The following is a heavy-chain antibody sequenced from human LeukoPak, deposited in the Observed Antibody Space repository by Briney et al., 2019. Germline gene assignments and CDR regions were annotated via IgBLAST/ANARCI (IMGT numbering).Heavy chain of an antibody. CDR3: ARKTDIVVVPAALDV. CDR2: INHSGST. Sequence: SETLSLTCAVYGGSFSGYYWSWIRQPPGKGLEWIGEINHSGSTNYNPSLKSRVTISVDTSKNQFSLKLSSVTAADTAVYYCARKTDIVVVPAALDVWGKGTTVTVSS. J-gene: IGHJ6*04. V-gene: IGHV4-34*01. CDR1: GGSFSGYY. D-gene: IGHD2-2*01.